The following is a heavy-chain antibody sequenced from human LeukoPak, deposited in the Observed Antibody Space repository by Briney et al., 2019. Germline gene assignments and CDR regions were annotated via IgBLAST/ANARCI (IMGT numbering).Heavy chain of an antibody. CDR2: IHPYGDL. CDR3: ARGRDRSKAGEH. V-gene: IGHV4-34*01. CDR1: GGSFSGYY. Sequence: SETLSLTCAVYGGSFSGYYWSWIRQPPGKGLAWIGEIHPYGDLYYNSSLRSRLTISIDTSKTQFSLRLTSLTAADTAFYYCARGRDRSKAGEHWGQGTLVTVSS. J-gene: IGHJ4*02. D-gene: IGHD2-21*01.